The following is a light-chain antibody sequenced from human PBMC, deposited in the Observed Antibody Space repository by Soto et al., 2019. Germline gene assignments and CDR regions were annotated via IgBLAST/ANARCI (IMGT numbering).Light chain of an antibody. CDR3: SSYAGTNTRYL. V-gene: IGLV2-8*01. CDR2: EVN. CDR1: NSDFGSYNF. J-gene: IGLJ1*01. Sequence: QSVLTQPPSASGSAGQSVTISCTGANSDFGSYNFVSWYQQHPGKAPKVIIYEVNKRPSGVPDRFSGSKSGNTASLTVSGLQAEDEADYYCSSYAGTNTRYLFGSGTKVTVL.